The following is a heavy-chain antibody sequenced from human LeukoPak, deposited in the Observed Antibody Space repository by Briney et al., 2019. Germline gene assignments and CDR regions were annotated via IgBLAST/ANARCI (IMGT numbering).Heavy chain of an antibody. Sequence: SVKVSCKASGGTFSSYAISWVRQAPGQGLEWMGGIIPIFGTANYAQKFQGRVTITADKSTSTAYMELSSLRSEDTAVYYCARGLGGSGTAADTYYCYMDVWGKGTTVTVSS. D-gene: IGHD6-13*01. CDR2: IIPIFGTA. J-gene: IGHJ6*03. CDR3: ARGLGGSGTAADTYYCYMDV. CDR1: GGTFSSYA. V-gene: IGHV1-69*06.